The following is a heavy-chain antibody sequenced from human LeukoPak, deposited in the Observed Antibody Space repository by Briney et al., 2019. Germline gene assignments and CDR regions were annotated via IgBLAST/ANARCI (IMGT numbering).Heavy chain of an antibody. D-gene: IGHD6-13*01. CDR3: ARGDSSSWFYFDY. CDR2: IKQDGSEK. Sequence: GGSLRLSCAASGFTFSSYWMSWVRQAPGKGLEWVANIKQDGSEKYYVDSVKGRFTTSRDNAKNSLYLQMNSPRAEDTAVYYCARGDSSSWFYFDYWGQGTLVTVSS. V-gene: IGHV3-7*01. J-gene: IGHJ4*02. CDR1: GFTFSSYW.